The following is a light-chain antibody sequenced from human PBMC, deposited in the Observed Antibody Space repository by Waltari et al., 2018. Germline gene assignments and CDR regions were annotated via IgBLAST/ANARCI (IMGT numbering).Light chain of an antibody. V-gene: IGKV3-15*01. Sequence: EIVMTQSPATLSVSPGEGATLSCRASQGINSDLAWYQHKPGQAPRLLIYGASTRAAGVPARVSGCGTELEFTLTIRSLQSEDFGVYYYQQTKISPTFGQGTKVEIK. J-gene: IGKJ1*01. CDR2: GAS. CDR3: QQTKISPT. CDR1: QGINSD.